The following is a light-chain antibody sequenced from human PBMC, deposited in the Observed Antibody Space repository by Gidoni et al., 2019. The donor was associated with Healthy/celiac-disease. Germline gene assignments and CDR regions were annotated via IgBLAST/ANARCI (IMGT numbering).Light chain of an antibody. CDR3: QQRRNWPPIGLT. Sequence: EIVLTQSPATLSLSPGERATLSCRASQSVSSYLAWYQQKPGQAPRLLIYDASNRATGIPAMFSGSGSGTDFTLTISSLEPEDFAVYYCQQRRNWPPIGLTFXGXTKVEIK. J-gene: IGKJ4*01. V-gene: IGKV3-11*01. CDR1: QSVSSY. CDR2: DAS.